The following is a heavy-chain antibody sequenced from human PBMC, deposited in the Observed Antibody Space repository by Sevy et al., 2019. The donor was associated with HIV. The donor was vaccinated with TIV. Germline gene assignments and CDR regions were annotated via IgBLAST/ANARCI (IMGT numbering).Heavy chain of an antibody. V-gene: IGHV3-23*01. CDR1: GFTFSSYA. CDR2: ISGSGVST. D-gene: IGHD6-13*01. Sequence: GGSLRLSCAASGFTFSSYAMSWVRQAPGKGLEWVSTISGSGVSTYADSVKGRFTISRDNSKNTLYLQMNSLRAEDTAVYYCAKDGSSSTWYGGDYFDYWGQGTLVTVSS. CDR3: AKDGSSSTWYGGDYFDY. J-gene: IGHJ4*02.